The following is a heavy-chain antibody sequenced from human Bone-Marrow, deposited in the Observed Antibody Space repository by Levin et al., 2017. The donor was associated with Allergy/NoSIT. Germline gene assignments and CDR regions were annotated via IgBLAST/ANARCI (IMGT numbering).Heavy chain of an antibody. D-gene: IGHD2-21*02. CDR3: ARSFGGDYFFHLDS. CDR1: GFIFSSHG. V-gene: IGHV3-33*01. J-gene: IGHJ4*02. CDR2: IWYDGSNK. Sequence: PGGSLRLSCAASGFIFSSHGLHWVRQAPGKGLEWVAFIWYDGSNKYYADSVKGRFTISRDNSKNTVYLQMNSLRAEDTAVYYCARSFGGDYFFHLDSWGQGTLIIVSS.